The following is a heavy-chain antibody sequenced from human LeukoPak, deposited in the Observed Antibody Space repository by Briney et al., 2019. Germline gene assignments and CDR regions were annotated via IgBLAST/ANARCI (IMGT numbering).Heavy chain of an antibody. J-gene: IGHJ4*02. CDR2: ISGPGGAP. CDR3: AINPGDYDDFDY. V-gene: IGHV3-23*01. CDR1: GFTFSSYA. D-gene: IGHD4-17*01. Sequence: PGGSLRLSCAASGFTFSSYAMTWVRQAPGKGLEWVSAISGPGGAPFYADSVKGRFTISRDNSNNMLYLQTNSLRADDTALYYCAINPGDYDDFDYWGQGTLVTVSS.